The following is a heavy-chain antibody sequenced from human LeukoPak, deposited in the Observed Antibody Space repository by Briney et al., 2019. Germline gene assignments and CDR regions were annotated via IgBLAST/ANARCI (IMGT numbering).Heavy chain of an antibody. CDR1: GGSFSGYY. D-gene: IGHD3-10*01. V-gene: IGHV4-34*01. CDR2: INHSGST. J-gene: IGHJ6*03. CDR3: ARRRAMVRRRDYYYYMDV. Sequence: NPSETLSLTCTVYGGSFSGYYWSWIRQPPGKGLEWIGEINHSGSTNYNPSLKSRVTISVDTSKNQFSLKLSSVTAADTAVYYCARRRAMVRRRDYYYYMDVWGKGTTVTISS.